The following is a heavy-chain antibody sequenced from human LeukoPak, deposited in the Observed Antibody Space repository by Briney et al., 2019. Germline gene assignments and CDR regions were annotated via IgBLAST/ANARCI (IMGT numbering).Heavy chain of an antibody. CDR3: IAARPYYYYYYMDV. CDR2: IYYSGST. D-gene: IGHD6-6*01. CDR1: GGSISSSSYY. J-gene: IGHJ6*03. V-gene: IGHV4-39*07. Sequence: PSETLSLTCTVSGGSISSSSYYWGWIRQPPGKGLEWIGSIYYSGSTYYNPSLKSRVTISVDTSKNQFSLKLSSVAAADTAVYWGIAARPYYYYYYMDVWGKGTTVTVSS.